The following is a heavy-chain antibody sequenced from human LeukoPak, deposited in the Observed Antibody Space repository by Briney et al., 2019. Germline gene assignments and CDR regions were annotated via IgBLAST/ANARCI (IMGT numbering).Heavy chain of an antibody. Sequence: SETLSLTCTVSGGSISSSSYYWGWIRQPPGKGLEWIGGIYYSGSSYYNPSLKSRVTISVDTSKNQFSLKLSSVTAADTAVYYCARPTYYYDSSGHDAFDIWGQGTMVTVSS. CDR3: ARPTYYYDSSGHDAFDI. J-gene: IGHJ3*02. CDR2: IYYSGSS. D-gene: IGHD3-22*01. V-gene: IGHV4-39*01. CDR1: GGSISSSSYY.